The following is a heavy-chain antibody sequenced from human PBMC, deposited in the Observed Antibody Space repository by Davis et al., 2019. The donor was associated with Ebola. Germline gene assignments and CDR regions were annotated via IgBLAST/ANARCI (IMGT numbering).Heavy chain of an antibody. J-gene: IGHJ6*02. CDR3: AKSLVTHYYFGMDV. V-gene: IGHV3-74*01. CDR2: INSDGSST. CDR1: GFTFSSYW. Sequence: GESLKISCAASGFTFSSYWMHWVRQAPGKGLVWVSRINSDGSSTSYADSVKGRFTISRDNAKNTLYLQMNSLRAEDTAVYYCAKSLVTHYYFGMDVWGQGTTVTVSS. D-gene: IGHD5-18*01.